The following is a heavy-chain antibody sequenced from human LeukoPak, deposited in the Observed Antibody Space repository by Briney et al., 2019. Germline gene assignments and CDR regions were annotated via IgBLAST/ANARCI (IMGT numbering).Heavy chain of an antibody. D-gene: IGHD3-9*01. J-gene: IGHJ4*02. CDR1: GFTFSSYA. Sequence: PGGSLRPSCAASGFTFSSYAMSWVRQAPGKGLEWVSAISGSGGSTYYADSVKGRFTISRDNSKNTLYLQMNSLRAEDTAVYYCAKRSAYDILTSFDYWGQGTLVTVSS. V-gene: IGHV3-23*01. CDR2: ISGSGGST. CDR3: AKRSAYDILTSFDY.